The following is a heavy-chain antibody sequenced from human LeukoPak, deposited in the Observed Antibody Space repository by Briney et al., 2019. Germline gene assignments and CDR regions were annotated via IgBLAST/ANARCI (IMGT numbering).Heavy chain of an antibody. Sequence: KASETLSLPCAVYGGSFSGYYWSWIRQPPGKGLEWIGEINHSGSTNYNPSLKSRVTISVDTSKNQFSLKLSSVTAADAAVYYCARASYSYGAFDIWGQGTMVTVSS. CDR3: ARASYSYGAFDI. V-gene: IGHV4-34*01. CDR1: GGSFSGYY. CDR2: INHSGST. D-gene: IGHD5-18*01. J-gene: IGHJ3*02.